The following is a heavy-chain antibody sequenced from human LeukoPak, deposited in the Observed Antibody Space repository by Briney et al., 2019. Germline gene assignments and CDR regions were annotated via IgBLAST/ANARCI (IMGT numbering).Heavy chain of an antibody. Sequence: SETLSLTCTVSGGSISSGSYYWGWIRQPPGKGLEWIGSIYHSGSTYYNPSLKSRVTISVDTSKNQFSLKLSSVTAADTAVYYCARQFTHCSSTSCLNWFDPWGQGTLVTVSS. D-gene: IGHD2-2*01. J-gene: IGHJ5*02. V-gene: IGHV4-39*01. CDR1: GGSISSGSYY. CDR2: IYHSGST. CDR3: ARQFTHCSSTSCLNWFDP.